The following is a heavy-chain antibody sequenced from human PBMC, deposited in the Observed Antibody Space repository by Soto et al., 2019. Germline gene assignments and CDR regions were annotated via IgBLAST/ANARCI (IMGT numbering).Heavy chain of an antibody. J-gene: IGHJ4*02. CDR1: GFSFSISP. Sequence: QVQLVESGGGVVQPGRSLRLSCAASGFSFSISPMHWVRQAPGKGPEWVALISYDGTNKFYADSVKGRFPISRDNSKSTLYLHVDSLRPEDAAVYYCARDPKTTGGQHWAFNYFDSWGQGTLVTVSS. CDR2: ISYDGTNK. CDR3: ARDPKTTGGQHWAFNYFDS. V-gene: IGHV3-30-3*01. D-gene: IGHD2-8*02.